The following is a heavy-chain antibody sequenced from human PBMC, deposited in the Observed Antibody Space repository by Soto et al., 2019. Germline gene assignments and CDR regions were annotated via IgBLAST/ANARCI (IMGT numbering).Heavy chain of an antibody. Sequence: VQLVQSGAEVKKPGSSVKVSCKASGGIFSTYAISWLRQAPGQGLEWMGGIIPLFETPNYAQRFQGRVTITADESTSTAYMELSRLRSEDTAVYYCARDRDDYGSGNYYNRIDFWGQGTLVTVSS. V-gene: IGHV1-69*01. J-gene: IGHJ4*02. D-gene: IGHD3-10*01. CDR3: ARDRDDYGSGNYYNRIDF. CDR2: IIPLFETP. CDR1: GGIFSTYA.